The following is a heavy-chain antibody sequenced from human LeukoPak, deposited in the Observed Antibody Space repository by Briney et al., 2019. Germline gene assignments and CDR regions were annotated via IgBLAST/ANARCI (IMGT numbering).Heavy chain of an antibody. Sequence: PSETLSLTCTVSGGSISSSSYYWGWIRQPPGKGLDWIGNIFYSGSTYYNPTLKSRVTISVDTSKNQFSLKLSSVTAADTAVYYCARALWDMVRGAAFDIWGQGTMVTVSS. CDR1: GGSISSSSYY. CDR2: IFYSGST. J-gene: IGHJ3*02. V-gene: IGHV4-39*07. CDR3: ARALWDMVRGAAFDI. D-gene: IGHD3-10*01.